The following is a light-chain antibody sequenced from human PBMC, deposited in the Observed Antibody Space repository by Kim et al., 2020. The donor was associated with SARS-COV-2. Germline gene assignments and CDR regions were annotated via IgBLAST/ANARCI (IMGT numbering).Light chain of an antibody. CDR2: ANN. J-gene: IGLJ2*01. Sequence: GQKVTISCPGSTSNIADDSVSWYQQLPGTAPKLLIYANNKRPSGIPDRFSGSKSGTLATLDITGLQTGDEADYYCGTWDTSLRVGVFGGGTQLTVL. V-gene: IGLV1-51*01. CDR1: TSNIADDS. CDR3: GTWDTSLRVGV.